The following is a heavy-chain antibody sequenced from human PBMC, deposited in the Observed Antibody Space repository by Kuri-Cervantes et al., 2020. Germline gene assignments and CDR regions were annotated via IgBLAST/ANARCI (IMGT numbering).Heavy chain of an antibody. CDR3: ARDPTYYYCSGRLFPSPHYYGMDV. V-gene: IGHV1-8*02. Sequence: ASVKVSCKASGYTFTTYPMNWLRQDPGQRLEWMGWISHYNNNTNYAQNLQSRVTMTRNTSISTAYMELSSLRSEDTAVYYCARDPTYYYCSGRLFPSPHYYGMDVWGQGTTVTVSS. J-gene: IGHJ6*02. CDR1: GYTFTTYP. D-gene: IGHD3-22*01. CDR2: ISHYNNNT.